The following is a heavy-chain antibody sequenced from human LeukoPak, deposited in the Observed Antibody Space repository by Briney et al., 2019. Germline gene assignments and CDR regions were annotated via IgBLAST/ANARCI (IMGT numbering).Heavy chain of an antibody. CDR3: ARLSGLVGARYFDS. CDR1: GFTFSSYG. CDR2: IRYDGSNK. V-gene: IGHV3-30*02. D-gene: IGHD1-26*01. Sequence: GGSLRLSCAASGFTFSSYGMHWVRQAPGKGLEWVAFIRYDGSNKYYADSVKGRFTISRDNSKNTLYLQMNSLRAEDAAVYYCARLSGLVGARYFDSWGQGTLVTVSS. J-gene: IGHJ4*02.